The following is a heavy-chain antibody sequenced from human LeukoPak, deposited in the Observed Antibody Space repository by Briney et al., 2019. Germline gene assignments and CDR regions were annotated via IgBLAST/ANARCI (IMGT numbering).Heavy chain of an antibody. V-gene: IGHV2-70*11. CDR3: ARIGYYDSSGYYCDHFDY. CDR2: IDWDDDK. J-gene: IGHJ4*02. D-gene: IGHD3-22*01. Sequence: ESGPALVKPTQTLTLTCTFSGFSLSTSGMCVSWIRQPPGKALEWLARIDWDDDKYYSTSLKTRLTISKDTSKNQVVFTMTNMDPVDTATYYCARIGYYDSSGYYCDHFDYWGQGTLVTVSS. CDR1: GFSLSTSGMC.